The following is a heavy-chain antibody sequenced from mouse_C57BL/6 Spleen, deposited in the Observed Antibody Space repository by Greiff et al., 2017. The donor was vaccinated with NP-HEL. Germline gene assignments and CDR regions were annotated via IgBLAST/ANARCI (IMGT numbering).Heavy chain of an antibody. V-gene: IGHV1-22*01. CDR2: INPNNGGT. CDR3: ASQRRPFDY. CDR1: GYTFTDYN. D-gene: IGHD3-2*02. Sequence: VQLQQSGPELVKPGASVKMSCKASGYTFTDYNMHWVKQSHGKSLEWIGYINPNNGGTSYNQKFKGKATLTVNKSSSTAYMELRSLTSEDAAVYYCASQRRPFDYWGQGTTLTVSS. J-gene: IGHJ2*01.